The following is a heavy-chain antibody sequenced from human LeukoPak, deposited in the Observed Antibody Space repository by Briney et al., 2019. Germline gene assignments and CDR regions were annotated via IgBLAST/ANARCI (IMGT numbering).Heavy chain of an antibody. V-gene: IGHV4-4*02. J-gene: IGHJ4*02. Sequence: PSGTLSLTCAVSGGSISSNNWWGWVRQPPGKGLEWIGEIYHSGSPNYNPSLKSRVTISVDKSRNHFSLNLSSVTAADTAVYYCARRGIAASNDYWGQGTLVTVSS. CDR2: IYHSGSP. CDR3: ARRGIAASNDY. CDR1: GGSISSNNW. D-gene: IGHD6-13*01.